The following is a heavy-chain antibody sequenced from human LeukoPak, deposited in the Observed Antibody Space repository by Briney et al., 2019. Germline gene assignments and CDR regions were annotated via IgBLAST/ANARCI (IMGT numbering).Heavy chain of an antibody. J-gene: IGHJ4*02. CDR1: GFIFSSYR. CDR2: ISGGGGNM. D-gene: IGHD1-1*01. V-gene: IGHV3-48*01. CDR3: ARDSNWAFDF. Sequence: GGSLRLSCAASGFIFSSYRMNWVRQAPGKGLEWISYISGGGGNMHYADSVEGRFTISRDNAKNSVYLQMNSLRAEDSAIYYCARDSNWAFDFWGQGTLVTVSS.